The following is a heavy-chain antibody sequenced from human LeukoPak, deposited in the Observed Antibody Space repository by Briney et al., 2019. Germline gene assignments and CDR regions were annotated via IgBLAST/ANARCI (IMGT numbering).Heavy chain of an antibody. CDR1: GYTFTIYD. Sequence: ASVKVSCKASGYTFTIYDINGVRQGTGQGLEWMGWMNPNSGNTGYAQKFQGRVTMTRNTSISTAYMELSSLRSEDTAVYYCARGSLWFGHMDVWGKGTTVTIS. V-gene: IGHV1-8*01. D-gene: IGHD3-10*01. CDR3: ARGSLWFGHMDV. J-gene: IGHJ6*03. CDR2: MNPNSGNT.